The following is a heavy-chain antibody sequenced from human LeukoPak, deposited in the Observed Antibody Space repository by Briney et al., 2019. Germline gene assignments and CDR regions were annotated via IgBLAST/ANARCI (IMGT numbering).Heavy chain of an antibody. CDR3: ARDDSHGYHFFDS. Sequence: GESLRLSCAASGFTFSSYSMNWIRQTPGKGLEWVSSISGSGEFIYYVDSVRGRFTISRDNGKNSLYLQMNSLRPEDTAVYYCARDDSHGYHFFDSWGQGTLVTVSS. D-gene: IGHD3-22*01. V-gene: IGHV3-21*01. CDR1: GFTFSSYS. CDR2: ISGSGEFI. J-gene: IGHJ4*02.